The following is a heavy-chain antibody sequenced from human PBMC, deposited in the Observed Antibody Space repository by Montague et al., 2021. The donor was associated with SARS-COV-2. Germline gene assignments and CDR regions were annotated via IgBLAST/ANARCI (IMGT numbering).Heavy chain of an antibody. V-gene: IGHV5-51*01. CDR2: IYPGDSDT. D-gene: IGHD2-2*02. CDR3: ARQPLICSSTGCYTSWFDP. CDR1: GYSFTSYW. J-gene: IGHJ5*02. Sequence: QSGAEVKKPGESLKISCKGSGYSFTSYWIGWVRQMPGKGLEWMGIIYPGDSDTRYSPSFQGQVTISADKSISTAYLQWSSLKASDTAMYYCARQPLICSSTGCYTSWFDPWGQGTLVTVSS.